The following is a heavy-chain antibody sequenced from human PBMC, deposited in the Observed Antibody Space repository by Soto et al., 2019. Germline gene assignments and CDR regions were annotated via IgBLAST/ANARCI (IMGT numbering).Heavy chain of an antibody. Sequence: QVQLQQWGAGLLKPSETLSLTCAVYGGSFSGYYWTWIRQPPGTGLEWIGEINHSGSTNYNPSIKGRVTISVDTSKNQFSLKLTSVTSADTAVNYCARDKITGLFDYWGQGTLVTVSS. CDR1: GGSFSGYY. CDR3: ARDKITGLFDY. CDR2: INHSGST. D-gene: IGHD2-8*02. V-gene: IGHV4-34*01. J-gene: IGHJ4*02.